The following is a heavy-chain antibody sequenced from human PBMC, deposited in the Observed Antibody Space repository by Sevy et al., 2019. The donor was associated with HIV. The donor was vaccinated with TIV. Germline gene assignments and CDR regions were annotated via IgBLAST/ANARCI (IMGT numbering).Heavy chain of an antibody. V-gene: IGHV4-61*08. CDR2: IYYSWST. J-gene: IGHJ5*02. CDR3: ARDHSRSYYDSWFDP. D-gene: IGHD1-26*01. CDR1: GGSVSSDDYY. Sequence: SETLSLTCTVSGGSVSSDDYYWSWIRQPPGKGLEWIGNIYYSWSTNYNPSLKSRVTISVDTSKNQFSLKLSSVTAADTAVYYCARDHSRSYYDSWFDPWGQGTLVTVSS.